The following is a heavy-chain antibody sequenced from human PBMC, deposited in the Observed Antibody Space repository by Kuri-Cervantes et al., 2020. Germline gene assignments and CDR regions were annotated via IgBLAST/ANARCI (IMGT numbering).Heavy chain of an antibody. CDR2: IIPIFGTA. J-gene: IGHJ5*02. D-gene: IGHD2-15*01. V-gene: IGHV1-69*05. CDR1: GGTFSSSA. Sequence: SVKVSCKASGGTFSSSAISWVRQAPGQGLEWMGGIIPIFGTANYAQKFQGRVTMTRDTSTSTVYMELSSLRSEDTAVYYCARAPIVVVAATGWFDPWGQGTLVTVSS. CDR3: ARAPIVVVAATGWFDP.